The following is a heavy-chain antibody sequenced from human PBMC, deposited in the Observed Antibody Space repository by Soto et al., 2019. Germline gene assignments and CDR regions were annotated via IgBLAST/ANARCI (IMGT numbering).Heavy chain of an antibody. CDR1: GGSISSSSYY. D-gene: IGHD4-17*01. J-gene: IGHJ4*02. CDR3: ARSMTTVVTLDY. V-gene: IGHV4-39*01. Sequence: QLQLQESGPGLVKPSETLSLTCTVSGGSISSSSYYWGWIRQPPGKGLEWIGGIYYSGSTYYNPSLKSRVTISVDTSKNQCALKLSSVTAADTAVYYCARSMTTVVTLDYWGQGTLITVSS. CDR2: IYYSGST.